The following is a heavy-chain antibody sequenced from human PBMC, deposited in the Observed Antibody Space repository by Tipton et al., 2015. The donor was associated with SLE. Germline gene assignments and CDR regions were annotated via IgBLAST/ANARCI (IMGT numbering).Heavy chain of an antibody. CDR3: ARDWQQLVLDAFDI. D-gene: IGHD6-13*01. V-gene: IGHV3-21*01. CDR1: GFIFSSYD. CDR2: ISSSSSYI. J-gene: IGHJ3*02. Sequence: SLRLSCAASGFIFSSYDMHWVRQAPGKGLEWVSSISSSSSYIYYADSVKGRFTISRDNAKNSLYLQMNSLRAEDTAVYYCARDWQQLVLDAFDIWGQGTMVTVSS.